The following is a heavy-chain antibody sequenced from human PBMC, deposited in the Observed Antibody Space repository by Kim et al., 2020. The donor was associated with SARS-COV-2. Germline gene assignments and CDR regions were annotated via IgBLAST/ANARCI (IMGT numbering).Heavy chain of an antibody. Sequence: GGSLRLSCTASGFTFSNYGMHWVRQAPGKGLEWVAVISYDGSNNYYADSVKGRFTISRDNSKNTLYLQMNSLRAEDTAVYYCARGDCSSTSCYTPYYYSYGMDVWGQGTTVTVSS. J-gene: IGHJ6*02. CDR1: GFTFSNYG. D-gene: IGHD2-2*02. CDR3: ARGDCSSTSCYTPYYYSYGMDV. V-gene: IGHV3-33*05. CDR2: ISYDGSNN.